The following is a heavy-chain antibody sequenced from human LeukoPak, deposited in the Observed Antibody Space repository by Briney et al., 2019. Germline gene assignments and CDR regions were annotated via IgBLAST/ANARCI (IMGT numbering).Heavy chain of an antibody. CDR3: ARGLGRTYYYYYYGMDV. V-gene: IGHV4-34*01. D-gene: IGHD2-2*01. J-gene: IGHJ6*02. CDR1: GGSISSYY. Sequence: SETLSLTCTVSGGSISSYYWSWIRQPPGKGLEWIGEINHSGSTNYNPSLKSRVTISVDTSKNQFSLKLSSVTAADTAVYYCARGLGRTYYYYYYGMDVWGQGTTVTVSS. CDR2: INHSGST.